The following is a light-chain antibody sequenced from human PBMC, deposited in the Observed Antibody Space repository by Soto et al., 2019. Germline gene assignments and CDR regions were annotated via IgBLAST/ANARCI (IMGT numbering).Light chain of an antibody. V-gene: IGKV2-30*02. CDR1: QSLVHSDGNTY. CDR2: KVS. Sequence: DVVMTQSPLSLPVTLGQPASISCRSSQSLVHSDGNTYLNWFHQRPGQSPRHLIYKVSNRDSWVPERFSGSRSATDFTLKISGVEAEDVGFYYRMRGTHGPPYTIGQGTKLEIK. CDR3: MRGTHGPPYT. J-gene: IGKJ2*01.